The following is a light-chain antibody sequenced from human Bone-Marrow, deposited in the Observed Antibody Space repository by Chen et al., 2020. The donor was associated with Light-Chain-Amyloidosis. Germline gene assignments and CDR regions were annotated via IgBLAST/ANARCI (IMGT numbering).Light chain of an antibody. CDR3: CSYGGLDTFV. CDR2: EGS. J-gene: IGLJ2*01. Sequence: QSALTQPASVSGSPGLSITISCTGSAIGTFNLVSWYPQNPGNAPKLIFFEGSRRPSDVSDRFAGSPSGNAASLTISGLQTEDEADYYCCSYGGLDTFVFGGGTKLTVL. CDR1: AIGTFNL. V-gene: IGLV2-23*03.